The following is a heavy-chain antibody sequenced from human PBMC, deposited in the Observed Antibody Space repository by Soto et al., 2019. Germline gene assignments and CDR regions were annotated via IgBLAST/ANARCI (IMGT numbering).Heavy chain of an antibody. Sequence: EVQLVESGGGLVQPGGSLRLSCAASGFTFSSYWMSWVRQAPGKGLEWVANIKQDGSEKYYVDSVKGRFTISRDNAKNSLYLQMNSLRAEDTAVYYCASCENDYGDFGLNAFDIWGQGTMVTVSS. V-gene: IGHV3-7*01. D-gene: IGHD4-17*01. J-gene: IGHJ3*02. CDR3: ASCENDYGDFGLNAFDI. CDR1: GFTFSSYW. CDR2: IKQDGSEK.